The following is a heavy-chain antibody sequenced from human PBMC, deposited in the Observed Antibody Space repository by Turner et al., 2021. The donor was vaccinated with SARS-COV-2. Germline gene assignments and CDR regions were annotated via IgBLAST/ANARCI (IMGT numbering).Heavy chain of an antibody. D-gene: IGHD6-13*01. J-gene: IGHJ4*02. CDR3: AREEEAESGRGLFKY. Sequence: VQLVETVRGMVLPAGALRLSCPASGFSFTYYGLNWVRPAPGKGLEWISRISSSGSTMYYADSVKGRFSISSDDGKDSVFLQMVSLRDEDTAVYYCAREEEAESGRGLFKYWGQGTLVTVSS. V-gene: IGHV3-48*02. CDR2: ISSSGSTM. CDR1: GFSFTYYG.